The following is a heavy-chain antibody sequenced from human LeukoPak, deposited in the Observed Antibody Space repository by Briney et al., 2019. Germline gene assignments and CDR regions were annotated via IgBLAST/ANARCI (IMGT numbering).Heavy chain of an antibody. J-gene: IGHJ6*02. CDR3: AGLGYSSGYFVGYYYGMDV. Sequence: ASVKVSCKASGYTFTSYDINWVRQATGQGLEWMGWINPNSGNTGYAQKFQGRVTMTRNTSISTAYMELSSLRSEDTAVYYCAGLGYSSGYFVGYYYGMDVWGQGTTVTVSS. D-gene: IGHD3-22*01. CDR1: GYTFTSYD. CDR2: INPNSGNT. V-gene: IGHV1-8*01.